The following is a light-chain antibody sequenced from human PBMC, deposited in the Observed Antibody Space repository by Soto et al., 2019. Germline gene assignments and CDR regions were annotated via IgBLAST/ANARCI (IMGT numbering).Light chain of an antibody. CDR2: DVT. CDR1: STDIGDYHY. CDR3: CSYAATNTFV. J-gene: IGLJ1*01. V-gene: IGLV2-11*01. Sequence: QSVLTQPRSVSGSPGQSVTISCTGTSTDIGDYHYVSWYQQHPGKAPQLIIYDVTKRPSGVPDRFSGSKSGNTASLTISGLQADDEADYYCCSYAATNTFVFGTGTKLTVL.